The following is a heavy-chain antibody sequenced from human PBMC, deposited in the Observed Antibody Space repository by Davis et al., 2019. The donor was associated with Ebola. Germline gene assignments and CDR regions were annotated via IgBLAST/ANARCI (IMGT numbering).Heavy chain of an antibody. Sequence: GESLKISCAASGFTFSSYGMHWVRQAPGKGLEWVAVIWYDGSNKYYADSVKGRFTISRDNSNNTLYLQMNSLRAEDTAVYYCARGGGYSSGWLDYWGQGTLVTVSS. CDR3: ARGGGYSSGWLDY. CDR2: IWYDGSNK. CDR1: GFTFSSYG. J-gene: IGHJ4*02. V-gene: IGHV3-33*01. D-gene: IGHD6-19*01.